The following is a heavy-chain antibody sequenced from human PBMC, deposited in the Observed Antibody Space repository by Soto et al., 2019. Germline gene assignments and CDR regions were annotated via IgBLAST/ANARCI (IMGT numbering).Heavy chain of an antibody. J-gene: IGHJ4*02. CDR2: IYYSGST. CDR3: ARVPYYYGSGSYPTYYFDY. CDR1: GGSISSGGYY. V-gene: IGHV4-31*03. D-gene: IGHD3-10*01. Sequence: SETLSLTCTVSGGSISSGGYYWSWIRQHPGKGLEWIGYIYYSGSTYYNPSLKSRVTISVDTSKNQFSLKLSSVTAADTAVYHCARVPYYYGSGSYPTYYFDYWGQGTLVTVSS.